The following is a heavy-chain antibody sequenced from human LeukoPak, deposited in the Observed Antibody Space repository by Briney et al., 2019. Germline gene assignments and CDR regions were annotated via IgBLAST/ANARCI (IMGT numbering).Heavy chain of an antibody. CDR2: ISSSSSYI. CDR1: GFTFSSYS. CDR3: ARGLDSTSIDY. J-gene: IGHJ4*02. D-gene: IGHD2/OR15-2a*01. V-gene: IGHV3-21*01. Sequence: GGSLRLSCAASGFTFSSYSMNWVRQAPGKGLEWVSSISSSSSYIYYADSVKGRFTISRDNAKNSLYLQMNSLRVEDMAVYYCARGLDSTSIDYWGQGTLVTVSS.